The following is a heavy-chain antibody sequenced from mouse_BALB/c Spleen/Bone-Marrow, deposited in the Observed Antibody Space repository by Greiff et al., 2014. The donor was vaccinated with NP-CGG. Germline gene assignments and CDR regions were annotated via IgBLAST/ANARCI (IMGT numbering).Heavy chain of an antibody. CDR1: GYTFTSYW. V-gene: IGHV1-87*01. Sequence: QVHVKQSGAELARPGASVKLSCKASGYTFTSYWMQWVKQRPGQGPEWTGAIYPGDGDTRYTQKFKGKATLTADKSSSTAYMQLSSLASEDSAVYYCARGDYGSSYDYAMDYWGQGTSVPVSS. CDR2: IYPGDGDT. CDR3: ARGDYGSSYDYAMDY. J-gene: IGHJ4*01. D-gene: IGHD1-1*01.